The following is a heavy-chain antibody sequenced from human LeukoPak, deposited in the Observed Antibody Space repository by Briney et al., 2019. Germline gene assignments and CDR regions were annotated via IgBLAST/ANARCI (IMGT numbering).Heavy chain of an antibody. CDR1: GLTFNRYS. D-gene: IGHD1-26*01. Sequence: PGGSLRLSCAASGLTFNRYSMNWVRQAPGKGLEWVAAMSVNSGLIYYAESVKGRFTISRDNAKNSLFLQMDSLRVEDTAVYYCAREFEGAASGAGYWGQGTLVTVSS. CDR2: MSVNSGLI. V-gene: IGHV3-21*01. CDR3: AREFEGAASGAGY. J-gene: IGHJ4*02.